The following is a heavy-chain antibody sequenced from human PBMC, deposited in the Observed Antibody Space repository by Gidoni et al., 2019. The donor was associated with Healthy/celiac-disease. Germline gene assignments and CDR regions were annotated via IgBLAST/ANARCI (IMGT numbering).Heavy chain of an antibody. CDR1: GFTFSSYG. CDR2: ISYDGSNK. J-gene: IGHJ6*02. Sequence: QVQLVESGGGVVQPGRSLRLSCAASGFTFSSYGMHWVRQAPGKGLEWVAVISYDGSNKYYADSVKGRFTISRDNSKNTLYLQMNSLRAEDTAVYYCAKDQAEGGMDVWGQGTTVTVSS. V-gene: IGHV3-30*18. CDR3: AKDQAEGGMDV.